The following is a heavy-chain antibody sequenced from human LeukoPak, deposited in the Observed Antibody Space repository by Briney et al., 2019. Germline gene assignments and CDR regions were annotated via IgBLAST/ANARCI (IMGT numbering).Heavy chain of an antibody. CDR1: RYTFTGYY. CDR3: ASESSGWSGFDP. D-gene: IGHD6-19*01. Sequence: ASVKVSCKASRYTFTGYYMHSVRQTPGQGLEWMGRISPNSGGTNYAQKFQGRVTMTRDTSISTAYMELSRLRSDDTAVYYCASESSGWSGFDPWGQGTLVTVSS. CDR2: ISPNSGGT. J-gene: IGHJ5*02. V-gene: IGHV1-2*06.